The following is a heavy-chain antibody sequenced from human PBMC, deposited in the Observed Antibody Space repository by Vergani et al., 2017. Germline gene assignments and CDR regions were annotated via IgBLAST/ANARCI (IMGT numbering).Heavy chain of an antibody. D-gene: IGHD3-10*01. Sequence: EVQLLESGGDLVQPGGSLRLSCAASGFTFDDYAMHWVRQAPGKGLEWVGGIRSKAYGQATIYAASVKGRFTISRDDSKSIAYLQMNNLQTEDTAMYYCVRDQVTMLRGSDALDIWGQGTMVTVSS. CDR3: VRDQVTMLRGSDALDI. CDR2: IRSKAYGQAT. CDR1: GFTFDDYA. V-gene: IGHV3-49*04. J-gene: IGHJ3*02.